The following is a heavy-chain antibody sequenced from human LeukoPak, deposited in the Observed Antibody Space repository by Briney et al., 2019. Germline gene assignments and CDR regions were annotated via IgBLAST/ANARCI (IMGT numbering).Heavy chain of an antibody. J-gene: IGHJ6*02. CDR1: GFPFSSYS. Sequence: GGSLRLSCAASGFPFSSYSMTWVRQAPGKGLEWVANIKPDGTTKFYVDSVKGRFTISRDNALNSLYLQMNSLRAEDTAIYYCAREKSGWYPRTYGMDVWGQGTTVTVSS. V-gene: IGHV3-7*03. CDR2: IKPDGTTK. D-gene: IGHD6-19*01. CDR3: AREKSGWYPRTYGMDV.